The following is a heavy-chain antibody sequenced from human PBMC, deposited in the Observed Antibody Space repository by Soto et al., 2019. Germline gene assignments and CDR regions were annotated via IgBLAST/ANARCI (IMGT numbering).Heavy chain of an antibody. CDR3: VRGGGGGLFDP. CDR1: GFTFSDYY. D-gene: IGHD2-15*01. Sequence: PGGSLRLSCAASGFTFSDYYMKSVRQAPGKGLVWVSSISSSSSIYYADSVKGRFTISRDNAKRSLYLQMMSLTAEDTAIYYCVRGGGGGLFDPWGQGTMVTVSS. CDR2: ISSSSSI. V-gene: IGHV3-21*01. J-gene: IGHJ5*02.